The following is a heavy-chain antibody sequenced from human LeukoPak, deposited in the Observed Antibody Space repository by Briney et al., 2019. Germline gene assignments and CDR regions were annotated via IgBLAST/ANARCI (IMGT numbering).Heavy chain of an antibody. V-gene: IGHV3-21*01. CDR3: ARGGYGANDDAFDI. Sequence: GGSLRLSCAASGFTFTGYALNWVRQAPGKGLEWVSSIGSTSTYMYYADSMKGRFTISRDPAKNSLYLQMNSLRPEDTAVYFCARGGYGANDDAFDIWGQGTMVTVSS. D-gene: IGHD4-23*01. J-gene: IGHJ3*02. CDR1: GFTFTGYA. CDR2: IGSTSTYM.